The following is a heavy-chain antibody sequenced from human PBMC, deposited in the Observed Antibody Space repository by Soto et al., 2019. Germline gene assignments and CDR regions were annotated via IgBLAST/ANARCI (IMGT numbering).Heavy chain of an antibody. CDR2: SIPLVDRA. D-gene: IGHD6-19*01. CDR3: ARAVAGTSILDS. Sequence: QVQLVQSGAGVKKPGSSVKISCQASGGTFSTSTISWVRQAPGQGLEWMGRSIPLVDRAIYAQNFQGRVTMTADKSTNTVHLEMFSLRSDDTAVYYCARAVAGTSILDSWGQGTLVTVSS. J-gene: IGHJ4*02. CDR1: GGTFSTST. V-gene: IGHV1-69*04.